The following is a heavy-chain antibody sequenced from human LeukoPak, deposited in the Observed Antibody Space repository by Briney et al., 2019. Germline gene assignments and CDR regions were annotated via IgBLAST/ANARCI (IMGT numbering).Heavy chain of an antibody. CDR1: GYTFTSYG. V-gene: IGHV1-18*01. D-gene: IGHD3-10*01. CDR3: ARGATMVRGLTTFDI. CDR2: ISAYNGNT. J-gene: IGHJ3*02. Sequence: GASVKVSCKASGYTFTSYGISWVRQAPGQGLEWMGWISAYNGNTNCAQKLQGRVTMTTDTSTSTAYMELRSLRSDDTAVYYCARGATMVRGLTTFDIWGQGTMVTVSS.